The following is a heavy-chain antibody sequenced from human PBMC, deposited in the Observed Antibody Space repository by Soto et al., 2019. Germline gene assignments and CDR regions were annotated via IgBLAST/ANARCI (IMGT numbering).Heavy chain of an antibody. D-gene: IGHD3-22*01. CDR2: IYHSGST. V-gene: IGHV4-38-2*01. J-gene: IGHJ4*02. CDR1: GYSISSGYY. CDR3: ASGDSSGYFVYFDY. Sequence: LSLTCAVSGYSISSGYYWGWIRQPPGKGLEWIGSIYHSGSTYYNPSLKSRVTISVDTSKNQFSLKLSSVTAADTAVYYCASGDSSGYFVYFDYWGQGTLVTVSS.